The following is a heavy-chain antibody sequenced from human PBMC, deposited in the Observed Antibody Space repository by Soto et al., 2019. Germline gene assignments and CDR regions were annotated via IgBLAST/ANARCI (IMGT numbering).Heavy chain of an antibody. CDR1: GFTFSSYA. CDR2: ISHDGSKK. Sequence: GGSLRLSCAASGFTFSSYAMHWVRQAPGKGLEWVAVISHDGSKKYYADSVKGRFTISRDNSKNTLYLQMNSLRAEDTAVYYCARGRNCSGGSCYLDYWGQGTLVTVSS. V-gene: IGHV3-30-3*01. CDR3: ARGRNCSGGSCYLDY. J-gene: IGHJ4*02. D-gene: IGHD2-15*01.